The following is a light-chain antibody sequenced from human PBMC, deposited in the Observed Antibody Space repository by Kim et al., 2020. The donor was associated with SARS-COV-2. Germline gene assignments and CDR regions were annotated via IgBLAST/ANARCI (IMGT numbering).Light chain of an antibody. CDR1: SLRIYY. CDR2: GKN. V-gene: IGLV3-19*01. Sequence: SSELTQDPAVSVALGQTVRITCQGDSLRIYYASWYQQRPGQAPVPVIYGKNSRPSGIPDRFSGSSSGNTASLSITGAQAEDEADYYCNSRDSSGNHWVFGGGTQLTVL. J-gene: IGLJ3*02. CDR3: NSRDSSGNHWV.